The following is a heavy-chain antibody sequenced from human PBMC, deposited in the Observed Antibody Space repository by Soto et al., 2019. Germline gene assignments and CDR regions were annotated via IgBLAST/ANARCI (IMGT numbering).Heavy chain of an antibody. Sequence: PSETLSLTCAVYGGSFSGYYWSWIRQPPGKGLEWIGEINHSGSTNYNPSLKSRVTISVDTSKNQFSLKLSSVTAADTAVYYCARDHYDILTGPTGWFDPWGQGTLVTVSS. CDR1: GGSFSGYY. CDR3: ARDHYDILTGPTGWFDP. CDR2: INHSGST. J-gene: IGHJ5*02. V-gene: IGHV4-34*01. D-gene: IGHD3-9*01.